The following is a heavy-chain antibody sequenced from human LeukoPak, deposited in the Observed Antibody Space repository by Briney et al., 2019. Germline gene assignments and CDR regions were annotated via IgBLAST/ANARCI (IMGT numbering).Heavy chain of an antibody. D-gene: IGHD6-19*01. CDR3: ARPGKYSSGWYGHYYYYMDV. CDR1: GDSISSGDYY. V-gene: IGHV4-61*02. CDR2: ISSSGST. J-gene: IGHJ6*03. Sequence: PSETLSLTCTVSGDSISSGDYYWSWIRQPAGKGLEWIGRISSSGSTNYNPSLKSRVTISVDTSKNQFSLKLSSVTAADTAVYYCARPGKYSSGWYGHYYYYMDVWGKGTTVTISS.